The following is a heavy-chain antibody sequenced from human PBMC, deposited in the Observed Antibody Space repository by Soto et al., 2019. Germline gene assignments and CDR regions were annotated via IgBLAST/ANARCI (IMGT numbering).Heavy chain of an antibody. CDR1: GYTLTELS. J-gene: IGHJ5*02. CDR3: ATVEYSSSWYWFDP. D-gene: IGHD6-13*01. V-gene: IGHV1-24*01. Sequence: GASVKVSCKVSGYTLTELSMHWVRQAPGKGLEWMGGFDPEDGETIYAQKFQGRVTMTEDTSTDTAYMELSSLRSEDTAVYYCATVEYSSSWYWFDPWGQGTLVTVS. CDR2: FDPEDGET.